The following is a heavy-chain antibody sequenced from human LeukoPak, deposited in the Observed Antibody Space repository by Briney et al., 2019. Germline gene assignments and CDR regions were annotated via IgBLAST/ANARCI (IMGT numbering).Heavy chain of an antibody. CDR2: IRSKTYGGTT. V-gene: IGHV3-49*04. D-gene: IGHD2-2*01. Sequence: GGSLRLSCTASGFTFVDYAMSWVRQAPGKGLECVGFIRSKTYGGTTEYAASVKDRFTISRDDSKSIALLQMNSLKTEDTAVYYCTRDRYCSSTTCGFDYWGQGTRVTVSS. J-gene: IGHJ4*02. CDR3: TRDRYCSSTTCGFDY. CDR1: GFTFVDYA.